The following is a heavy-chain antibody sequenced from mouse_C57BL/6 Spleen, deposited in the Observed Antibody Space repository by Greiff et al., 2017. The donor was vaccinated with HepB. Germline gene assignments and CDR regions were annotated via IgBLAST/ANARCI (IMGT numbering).Heavy chain of an antibody. J-gene: IGHJ2*01. CDR2: INPGSGGT. V-gene: IGHV1-54*01. CDR3: ARSANWESYFDY. CDR1: GYAFTNYL. Sequence: LVQSGAELVRPGTSVKVSCKASGYAFTNYLIEWVKQRPGQGLEWIGVINPGSGGTNYNEKFKGKATLTADKSSSTAYMQLSSLTSEDSAVYFCARSANWESYFDYWGQGTTLTVSS. D-gene: IGHD4-1*01.